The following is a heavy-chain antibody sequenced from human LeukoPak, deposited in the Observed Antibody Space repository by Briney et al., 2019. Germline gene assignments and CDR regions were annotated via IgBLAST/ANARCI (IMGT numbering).Heavy chain of an antibody. CDR1: GYTFTGYY. CDR2: INPNSGGT. CDR3: ARSGGLMVRGVIIMVY. V-gene: IGHV1-2*02. Sequence: ASVKVSCKASGYTFTGYYVHWVRQAPGQGLEWMGWINPNSGGTNYAQKFQGRVTMTRDTSISTAYMELSRLRSDDTAVYYCARSGGLMVRGVIIMVYWGQGTLVTVSS. J-gene: IGHJ4*02. D-gene: IGHD3-10*01.